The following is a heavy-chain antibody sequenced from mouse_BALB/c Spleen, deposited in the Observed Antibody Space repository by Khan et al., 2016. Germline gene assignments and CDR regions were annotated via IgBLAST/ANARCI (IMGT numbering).Heavy chain of an antibody. J-gene: IGHJ4*01. V-gene: IGHV5-6*01. CDR1: GSTFSSYG. CDR3: ARLDY. Sequence: EVELVESGGDLVKPGGSLKLSCAASGSTFSSYGMSWVRQTPDKRLEWVATISSGGSSTYYPDSVNGRFTISKDNAKNTLYMQKSSLTYEDTATCYCARLDYCGQATSVTVST. CDR2: ISSGGSST.